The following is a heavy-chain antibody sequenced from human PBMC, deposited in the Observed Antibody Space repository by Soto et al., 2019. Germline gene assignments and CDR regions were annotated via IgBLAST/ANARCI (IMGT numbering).Heavy chain of an antibody. D-gene: IGHD6-13*01. J-gene: IGHJ4*02. Sequence: PGGSLRLSCATSGFTLSSYGMHWVRQAPGKGLEWVAVISYDGSNKYYADSVKGRFTISRDNSKNTLYLQMNSLRAEDTAVYYCAKLVRIAAANVDYWGQGTLVTVSS. CDR1: GFTLSSYG. V-gene: IGHV3-30*18. CDR2: ISYDGSNK. CDR3: AKLVRIAAANVDY.